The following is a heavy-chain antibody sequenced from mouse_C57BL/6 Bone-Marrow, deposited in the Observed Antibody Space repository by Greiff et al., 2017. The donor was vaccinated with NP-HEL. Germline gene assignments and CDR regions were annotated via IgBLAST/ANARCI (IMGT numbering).Heavy chain of an antibody. D-gene: IGHD2-3*01. CDR2: IYPGGGYT. CDR3: ARGPYDGYYGWYFDV. V-gene: IGHV1-63*01. Sequence: VQLQQSGAELVRPGPSVKMSCKASGYTFTNYWIGWAKQRPGHGLEWIGDIYPGGGYTNYNEKFKGKATLTADKSSSTAYMQFSSLTSEDSAIYYCARGPYDGYYGWYFDVWGTGTTVTVSS. CDR1: GYTFTNYW. J-gene: IGHJ1*03.